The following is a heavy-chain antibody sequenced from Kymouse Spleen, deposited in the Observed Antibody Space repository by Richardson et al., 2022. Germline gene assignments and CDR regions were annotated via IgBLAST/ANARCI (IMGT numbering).Heavy chain of an antibody. V-gene: IGHV4-34*01. CDR3: ARVVLRFLEMDV. CDR1: GGSFSGYY. Sequence: QVQLQQWGAGLLKPSETLSLTCAVYGGSFSGYYWSWIRQPPGKGLEWIGEINHSGSTNYNPSLKSRVTISVDTSKNQFSLKLSSVTAADTAVYYCARVVLRFLEMDVWGQGTTVTVSS. J-gene: IGHJ6*02. CDR2: INHSGST. D-gene: IGHD3-3*01.